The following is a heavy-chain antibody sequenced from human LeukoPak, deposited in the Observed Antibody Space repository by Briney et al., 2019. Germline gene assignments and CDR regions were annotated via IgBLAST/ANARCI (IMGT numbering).Heavy chain of an antibody. D-gene: IGHD2-2*01. V-gene: IGHV3-30*02. CDR3: AKDMDKVVPAAAD. CDR1: GFTFSSYG. Sequence: PGGSLRLSCAASGFTFSSYGMHWVRQAPGKGLEWVAFIRYDGSNKYYADSVKGRFTISRDNSKNTLYLQMNSLRAEDTAVYYCAKDMDKVVPAAADWGQGTLVTVSS. J-gene: IGHJ4*02. CDR2: IRYDGSNK.